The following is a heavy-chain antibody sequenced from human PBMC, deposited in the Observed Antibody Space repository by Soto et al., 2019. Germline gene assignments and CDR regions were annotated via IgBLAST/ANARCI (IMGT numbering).Heavy chain of an antibody. CDR3: ARAKGRSFFDN. CDR1: GGSISSGGNF. V-gene: IGHV4-31*03. Sequence: QVQLQESGPGLVKPSQTLSLTCTVSGGSISSGGNFWSWIRQHPGKGLEWIGYIYDSGSTYYSSSLKSRVTISVDPSKHLFSLRLTSVTAADTAVYYCARAKGRSFFDNWGQGTLVTVSS. J-gene: IGHJ4*02. D-gene: IGHD1-26*01. CDR2: IYDSGST.